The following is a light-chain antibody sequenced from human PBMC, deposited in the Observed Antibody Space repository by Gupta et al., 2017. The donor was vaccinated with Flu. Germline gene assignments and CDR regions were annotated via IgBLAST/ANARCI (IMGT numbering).Light chain of an antibody. J-gene: IGKJ4*01. Sequence: ERATLSCRASQNVRDNYLAWYQQKPGQAPRLLIYGASSRATGIPDRFGASGSGTDFTLTINRLEPDDFALYYCQQYGGAPYTFGGGTKVEV. V-gene: IGKV3-20*01. CDR3: QQYGGAPYT. CDR1: QNVRDNY. CDR2: GAS.